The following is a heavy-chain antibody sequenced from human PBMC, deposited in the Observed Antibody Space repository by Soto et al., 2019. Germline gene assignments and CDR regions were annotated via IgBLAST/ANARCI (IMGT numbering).Heavy chain of an antibody. Sequence: GASVKVSCKASRGTFSSYTISWVRQAPGQGLEWMGRIIPILGIANYAQKFQGRVTITADKSTSTAYMELSSLRSEDTAVYYCARELYYYGSGTSYPATDYYYYMDVWGKGTTVTVYS. CDR1: RGTFSSYT. CDR2: IIPILGIA. J-gene: IGHJ6*03. V-gene: IGHV1-69*04. D-gene: IGHD3-10*01. CDR3: ARELYYYGSGTSYPATDYYYYMDV.